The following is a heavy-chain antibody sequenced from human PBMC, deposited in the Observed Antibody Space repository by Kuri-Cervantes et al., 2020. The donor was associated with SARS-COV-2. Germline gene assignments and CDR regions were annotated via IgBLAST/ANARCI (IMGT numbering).Heavy chain of an antibody. D-gene: IGHD7-27*01. CDR2: ISSSSSYT. J-gene: IGHJ4*02. Sequence: GESLKISCAASGFTFSSYSMNWVRQAPGKGLEWVSSISSSSSYTYYADSVKGRFTISRDNAKNSLYLQMNSLRAEETAVYYCARDLRLGKSLDYWGQGTLVTVSS. V-gene: IGHV3-21*01. CDR1: GFTFSSYS. CDR3: ARDLRLGKSLDY.